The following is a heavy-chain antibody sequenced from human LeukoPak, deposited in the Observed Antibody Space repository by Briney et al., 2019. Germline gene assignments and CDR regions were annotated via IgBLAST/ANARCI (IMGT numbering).Heavy chain of an antibody. Sequence: ASVKVSCKASGYTFTGYYMHWVRQAPGQGLEWMGWINPNSGGTNYAQKFQGRVTMTRDTSISTAYMELSRLRSDDTAVYYCARSPRGFLTRPYFDYWGQGTLVTVSS. CDR3: ARSPRGFLTRPYFDY. V-gene: IGHV1-2*02. J-gene: IGHJ4*02. CDR2: INPNSGGT. CDR1: GYTFTGYY. D-gene: IGHD3-10*01.